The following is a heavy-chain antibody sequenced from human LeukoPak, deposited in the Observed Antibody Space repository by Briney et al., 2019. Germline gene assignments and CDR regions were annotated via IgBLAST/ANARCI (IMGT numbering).Heavy chain of an antibody. CDR1: GFTFSSYS. V-gene: IGHV3-48*02. CDR3: ARVGPLWFGELFTPLPYYYYYGMDV. Sequence: GGSLRLSCAASGFTFSSYSMNWVRQAPGKGLEWVSAISGSGGSTYYADSVKGRFTISRDNAKNSLYLQMNSLGDEDTAVYYCARVGPLWFGELFTPLPYYYYYGMDVWGQGTTVTVSS. D-gene: IGHD3-10*01. CDR2: ISGSGGST. J-gene: IGHJ6*02.